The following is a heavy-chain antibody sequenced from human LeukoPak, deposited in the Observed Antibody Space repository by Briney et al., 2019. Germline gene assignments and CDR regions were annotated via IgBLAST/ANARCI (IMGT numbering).Heavy chain of an antibody. CDR1: GYTFTGYY. CDR3: ARSRRSYDSSGYPRDY. CDR2: INLNSGGT. J-gene: IGHJ4*02. D-gene: IGHD3-22*01. V-gene: IGHV1-2*06. Sequence: GASVKVSCKASGYTFTGYYMHWVRQAPGQGLEWMGRINLNSGGTNYAQKFQGRVTMTRDTSISTAYMELSRLRSDDTAVYYCARSRRSYDSSGYPRDYWGQGTLVTVSS.